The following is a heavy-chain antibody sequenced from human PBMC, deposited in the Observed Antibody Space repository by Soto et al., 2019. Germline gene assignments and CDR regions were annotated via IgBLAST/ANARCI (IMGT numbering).Heavy chain of an antibody. J-gene: IGHJ6*02. CDR2: ISAYNGNT. CDR1: GYTFTSYG. CDR3: ARDSKVTTGEYGMDV. V-gene: IGHV1-18*01. D-gene: IGHD4-17*01. Sequence: ASVKVSCKASGYTFTSYGISWVRQAPGQGLEWMGWISAYNGNTNYAQKLQGRVTMTTDTSTSTAYMELRSLRSDDTAVYYCARDSKVTTGEYGMDVWGQGTTVTVYS.